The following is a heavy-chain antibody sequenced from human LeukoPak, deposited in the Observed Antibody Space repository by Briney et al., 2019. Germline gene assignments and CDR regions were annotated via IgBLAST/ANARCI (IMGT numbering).Heavy chain of an antibody. V-gene: IGHV1-46*01. Sequence: GASVKVSCKASGYTFTSYYVHWVRQAPGQGLEWMGIINPSGGTTSYAQKFQGRVTLTRDTSTSTVYMGLSSLRSEDTAVYYCARDLGAGLAAADPGPIEYWGQGTLVTVSS. CDR3: ARDLGAGLAAADPGPIEY. J-gene: IGHJ4*02. CDR2: INPSGGTT. D-gene: IGHD6-13*01. CDR1: GYTFTSYY.